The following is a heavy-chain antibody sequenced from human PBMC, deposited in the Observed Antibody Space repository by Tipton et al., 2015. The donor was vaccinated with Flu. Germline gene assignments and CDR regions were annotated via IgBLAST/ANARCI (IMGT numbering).Heavy chain of an antibody. J-gene: IGHJ4*02. CDR2: LFPGVTN. CDR3: SRGPDNAKTLT. Sequence: LSLTCTVSDNAISGFYWSWLRQTPGKGLEYVAHLFPGVTNYYSPSFRGRVRISMDMSKREFSLTMDSVTTADTAIYFCSRGPDNAKTLTWGRGILVTVSS. V-gene: IGHV4-59*01. D-gene: IGHD1-1*01. CDR1: DNAISGFY.